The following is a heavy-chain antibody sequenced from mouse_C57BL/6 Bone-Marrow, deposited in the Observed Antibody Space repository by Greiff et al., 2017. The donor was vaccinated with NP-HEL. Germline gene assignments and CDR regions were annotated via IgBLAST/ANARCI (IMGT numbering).Heavy chain of an antibody. Sequence: DVMLVESGGGLVQPGGSLSLSCAASGFTFTDYYMSWVRQPPGKALEWLGFIRNKANGYTTEYSASVKGRVTISRDNSQSILYLQMNALRAEDSATYYCARGYYGSFDYWGQGTTLTVSS. D-gene: IGHD1-1*01. V-gene: IGHV7-3*01. CDR1: GFTFTDYY. CDR2: IRNKANGYTT. CDR3: ARGYYGSFDY. J-gene: IGHJ2*01.